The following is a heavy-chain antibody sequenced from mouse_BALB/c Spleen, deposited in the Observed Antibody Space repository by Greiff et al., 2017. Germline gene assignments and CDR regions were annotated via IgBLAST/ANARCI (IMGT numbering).Heavy chain of an antibody. J-gene: IGHJ3*01. D-gene: IGHD2-2*01. V-gene: IGHV1-14*01. CDR2: INPYNDGT. CDR1: GYTFTSYV. Sequence: VQLQQSGPELVKPGASVKMSCKASGYTFTSYVMHWVKQKPGQGLEWIGYINPYNDGTKYNEKFKGKATLTSDKSSSTAYMELSSLTSEDSAVYYCARQGYYGYDVGAWFAYWGQGTLVTVSA. CDR3: ARQGYYGYDVGAWFAY.